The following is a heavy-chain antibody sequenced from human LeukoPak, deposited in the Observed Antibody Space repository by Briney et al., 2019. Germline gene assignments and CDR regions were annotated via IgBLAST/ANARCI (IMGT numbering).Heavy chain of an antibody. Sequence: TSETLSLTCTVSGGSISSSSYYWGWIRQPPGKGVEWIGTIYYSGSTYYNPSLKSRVTISVDTSKNQFSLKLSSVTAADTAVYYCARELLWFGELSNWFDPWGQGTLVTVSS. V-gene: IGHV4-39*07. CDR2: IYYSGST. J-gene: IGHJ5*02. D-gene: IGHD3-10*01. CDR1: GGSISSSSYY. CDR3: ARELLWFGELSNWFDP.